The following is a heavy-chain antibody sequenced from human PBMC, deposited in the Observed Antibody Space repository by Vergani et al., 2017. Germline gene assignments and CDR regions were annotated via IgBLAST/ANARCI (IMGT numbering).Heavy chain of an antibody. CDR1: GDSIISSSYY. CDR2: IYNSGNG. J-gene: IGHJ2*01. CDR3: ASGKYYSDSTSHFRGRYFDV. D-gene: IGHD3-16*01. V-gene: IGHV4-39*01. Sequence: QMQLQESGPGLVKASETLSLTCTVSGDSIISSSYYWGWIRQPPGKGLEWIGSIYNSGNGDSSSSLKSRVTISADTSKNQFSLRLTSVTAADTAVYYCASGKYYSDSTSHFRGRYFDVWGGGTLVTVPS.